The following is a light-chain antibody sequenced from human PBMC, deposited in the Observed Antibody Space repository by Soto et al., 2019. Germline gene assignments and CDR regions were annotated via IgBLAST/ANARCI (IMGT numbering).Light chain of an antibody. CDR2: SAS. V-gene: IGKV3-20*01. CDR3: QQYGSSPGT. CDR1: QSVSHSY. Sequence: EIVLTQSPGTLSLSPGERATLSCRASQSVSHSYLAWYQQKPGQAPRLLIYSASSRTSGTPDRFSGSGTGTDFTLTISGLEPEDFAVYYCQQYGSSPGTFGQGTKVEIQ. J-gene: IGKJ1*01.